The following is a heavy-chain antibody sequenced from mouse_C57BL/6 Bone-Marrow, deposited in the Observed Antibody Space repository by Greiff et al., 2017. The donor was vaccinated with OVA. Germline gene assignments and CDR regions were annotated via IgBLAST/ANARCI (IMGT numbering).Heavy chain of an antibody. D-gene: IGHD2-5*01. Sequence: EVQLQQSGAELVRPGASVKLSCTASGFNFQDAYMHWVQQRPEQGLEWIGWIDPANGDTEYASKFQGKATITADTSSNTAYLQLSSLTSEDTAVYYCTKGNYSNYSYADWGQGTLVTVSA. CDR3: TKGNYSNYSYAD. CDR1: GFNFQDAY. J-gene: IGHJ3*01. CDR2: IDPANGDT. V-gene: IGHV14-4*01.